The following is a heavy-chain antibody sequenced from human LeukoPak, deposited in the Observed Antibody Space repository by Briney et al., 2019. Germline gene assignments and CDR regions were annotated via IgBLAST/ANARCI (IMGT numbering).Heavy chain of an antibody. Sequence: SETLSLTCTVSGGSISSSSYYWGWIRQPPGKGLEWIGSIYYSGSTYYNPSLKSRVTISVDTSKNQFSLKLSSVTAADTAVYYCARGPRVGVPPAMSVGPIYYYYYMDVWGKGTTVTISS. D-gene: IGHD2-2*01. CDR3: ARGPRVGVPPAMSVGPIYYYYYMDV. J-gene: IGHJ6*03. V-gene: IGHV4-39*07. CDR2: IYYSGST. CDR1: GGSISSSSYY.